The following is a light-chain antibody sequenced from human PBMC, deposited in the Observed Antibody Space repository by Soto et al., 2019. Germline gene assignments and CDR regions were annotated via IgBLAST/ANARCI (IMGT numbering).Light chain of an antibody. J-gene: IGLJ1*01. V-gene: IGLV2-11*01. CDR3: CSYAGAFNYV. CDR1: SSDVGGYSY. Sequence: QSALTQPRSVSGSPGHSVTISCTGTSSDVGGYSYVSWYQQHPGKAPKLTISDVSKRPSGVPDRFSGSKFGNTASLTISGLQAEDEADYYCCSYAGAFNYVFGSGTKVTVL. CDR2: DVS.